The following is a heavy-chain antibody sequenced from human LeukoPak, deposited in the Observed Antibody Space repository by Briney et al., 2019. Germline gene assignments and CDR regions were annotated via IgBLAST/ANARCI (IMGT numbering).Heavy chain of an antibody. CDR1: GFTFSSYA. D-gene: IGHD6-19*01. V-gene: IGHV3-30*18. CDR2: ISYDGRNR. Sequence: HPGGSLRLSCAASGFTFSSYAMSWVRQAPGKGLEWVAVISYDGRNRYYADSVQGRFTISRDTSKNTVYLQMNSLRAEDTAVYYCAKDVGKQWLVLKDYFDYWGQGTLVTVSS. J-gene: IGHJ4*02. CDR3: AKDVGKQWLVLKDYFDY.